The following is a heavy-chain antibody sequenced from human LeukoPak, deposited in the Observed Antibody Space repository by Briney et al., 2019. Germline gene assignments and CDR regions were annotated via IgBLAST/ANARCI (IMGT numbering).Heavy chain of an antibody. CDR1: GFTFSSYW. J-gene: IGHJ5*02. CDR3: ATPARGGSALP. D-gene: IGHD6-19*01. CDR2: IKQDGSEK. Sequence: GGSLRLSCAASGFTFSSYWMSWVRQAPGKGLEWVANIKQDGSEKYYVDSVKGRFTISRDDAKNSLFLQINSLRAEDTAVYYCATPARGGSALPWGQGTLVTVSS. V-gene: IGHV3-7*01.